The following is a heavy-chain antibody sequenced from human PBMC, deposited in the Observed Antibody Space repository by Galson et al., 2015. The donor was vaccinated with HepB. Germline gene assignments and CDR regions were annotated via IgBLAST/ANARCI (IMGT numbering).Heavy chain of an antibody. V-gene: IGHV3-23*01. CDR1: GFSFTRYA. J-gene: IGHJ4*02. CDR3: AKDGIMVANNPYHFHY. D-gene: IGHD2-15*01. Sequence: SLRLSCAASGFSFTRYAMTWVRQAPGEGLEWVSSIASSGGNSYYTDSVKGRLTVSRDNSKNTLLLQLNSLRAEDTAMYFCAKDGIMVANNPYHFHYWGQGTLVTVSS. CDR2: IASSGGNS.